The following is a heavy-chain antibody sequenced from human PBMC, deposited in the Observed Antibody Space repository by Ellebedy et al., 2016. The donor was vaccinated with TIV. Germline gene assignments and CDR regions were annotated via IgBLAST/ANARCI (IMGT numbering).Heavy chain of an antibody. CDR1: GFTFSSYA. Sequence: GESLKISCAASGFTFSSYAMSWVRQAPGKGLEWVSTISNTGSRTYYADSVECRFIISRYNSKKTLYLQMNSLRAEDTAVYYCAKGRGGGSDSSAPRYYFDSWGLGTLVTVSS. J-gene: IGHJ4*02. CDR3: AKGRGGGSDSSAPRYYFDS. V-gene: IGHV3-23*01. CDR2: ISNTGSRT. D-gene: IGHD6-19*01.